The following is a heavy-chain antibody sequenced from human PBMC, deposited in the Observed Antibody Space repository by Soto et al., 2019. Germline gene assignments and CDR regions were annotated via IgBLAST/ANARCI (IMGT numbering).Heavy chain of an antibody. Sequence: GGSMRLSCAASGFTFSTYSMNWVRQAPGKGLEWISYITKSSRTIYYADSVKGRFTISRDNAKNSLYLQMNSLRAEDTAVYYCTRDHGYGYGMDVWGQGTTVTVSS. CDR2: ITKSSRTI. CDR1: GFTFSTYS. D-gene: IGHD5-12*01. V-gene: IGHV3-48*01. J-gene: IGHJ6*02. CDR3: TRDHGYGYGMDV.